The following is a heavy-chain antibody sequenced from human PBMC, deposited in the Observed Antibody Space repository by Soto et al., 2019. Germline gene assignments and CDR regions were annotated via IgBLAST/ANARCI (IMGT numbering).Heavy chain of an antibody. D-gene: IGHD6-6*01. J-gene: IGHJ4*02. V-gene: IGHV3-30*18. CDR2: MSYAGTYK. CDR3: AKEMYPRTVLDSSSPWGDY. Sequence: QVQLVESGGGVVQPGRSLRLSCAVSGFTFSDYGMHWVRQAPGKGLEWVAVMSYAGTYKYYADSVKGRFTISRDLSGNTLFLQMNSPRLEDTAVYCCAKEMYPRTVLDSSSPWGDYWGQGTLVTVSS. CDR1: GFTFSDYG.